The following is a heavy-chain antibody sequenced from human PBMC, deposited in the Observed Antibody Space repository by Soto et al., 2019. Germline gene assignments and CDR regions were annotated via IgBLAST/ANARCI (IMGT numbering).Heavy chain of an antibody. CDR1: GYKFGSAW. CDR2: IKPGTSDI. CDR3: ARQLGHMCDS. J-gene: IGHJ4*02. Sequence: PGESLKISCKGVGYKFGSAWIGWVRQMPGKGLAWMGIIKPGTSDIRYSPSCRGHVTISAAEAVSTAYLQWSSLKASDTAMYYCARQLGHMCDSWGQGTLVTVSS. V-gene: IGHV5-51*01.